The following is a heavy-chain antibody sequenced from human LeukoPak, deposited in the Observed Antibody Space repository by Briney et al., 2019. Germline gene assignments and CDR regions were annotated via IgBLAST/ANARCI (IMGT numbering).Heavy chain of an antibody. CDR2: LYSGGKT. Sequence: GGSLRLSCAASGFIVSSNYMSWVRQAPGKGLEWVSVLYSGGKTYYADSAKGRFTISRDSSTNTLYLQMESLRAEDTAVYYCAREMGAATTYFDYWGQGTLVIVSS. V-gene: IGHV3-53*01. J-gene: IGHJ4*02. D-gene: IGHD1-1*01. CDR1: GFIVSSNY. CDR3: AREMGAATTYFDY.